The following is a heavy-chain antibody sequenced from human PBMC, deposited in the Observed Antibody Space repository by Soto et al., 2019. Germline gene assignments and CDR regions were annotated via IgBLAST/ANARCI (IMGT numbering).Heavy chain of an antibody. Sequence: PSETLSLTCTVSGGSISSGGHYWSWIRQHPGKGLEWIGYIYSSGSTYYNPSLKSRVTISVDTSETQFSLKLGSVTAADTAVYYCARFLYESSGYYFDHWGQGTLVTVS. CDR3: ARFLYESSGYYFDH. CDR1: GGSISSGGHY. D-gene: IGHD3-22*01. CDR2: IYSSGST. V-gene: IGHV4-31*03. J-gene: IGHJ4*02.